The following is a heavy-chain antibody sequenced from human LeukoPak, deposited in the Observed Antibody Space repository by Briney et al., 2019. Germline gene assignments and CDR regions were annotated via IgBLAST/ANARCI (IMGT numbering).Heavy chain of an antibody. CDR3: VATFRGYDLFYFDY. D-gene: IGHD5-12*01. CDR1: GYTFTSYA. CDR2: INAGNGYT. J-gene: IGHJ4*02. V-gene: IGHV1-3*01. Sequence: ASVKVSCKASGYTFTSYAMHWVRQAPGQRLEWMGWINAGNGYTKYSQNFQGRVTITRDTSASTAYMELSSLRSEDTAVYYCVATFRGYDLFYFDYWGQGTLVTVSS.